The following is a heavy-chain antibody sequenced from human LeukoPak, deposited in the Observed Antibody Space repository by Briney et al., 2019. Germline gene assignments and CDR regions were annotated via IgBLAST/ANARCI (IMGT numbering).Heavy chain of an antibody. CDR2: INHSGST. CDR1: GGSFSGYY. D-gene: IGHD3-3*01. J-gene: IGHJ4*02. V-gene: IGHV4-34*01. Sequence: ETLSLTCAVYGGSFSGYYWSWIRQPPGKGLEWIGEINHSGSTNYNPSLKSRVTISVDTSKNQFSLKLSSVTAADTAVYYCARGLSRVTIFGVVIPAYYFDYWGQGTLVSVSS. CDR3: ARGLSRVTIFGVVIPAYYFDY.